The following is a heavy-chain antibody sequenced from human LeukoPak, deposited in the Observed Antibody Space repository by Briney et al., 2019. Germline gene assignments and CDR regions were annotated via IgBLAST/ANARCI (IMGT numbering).Heavy chain of an antibody. CDR1: GFTFSSYA. CDR2: ISGSGGST. V-gene: IGHV3-23*01. J-gene: IGHJ6*04. Sequence: GGSLRLSCAASGFTFSSYAMSWVRQAPGKGLEWVSAISGSGGSTYYADSVKGRFTISRDNSKNTLYLQMNSLRAEDTAVYYCARGSSSGWYTDYYYYGMGVWGKGTTVTVSS. CDR3: ARGSSSGWYTDYYYYGMGV. D-gene: IGHD6-19*01.